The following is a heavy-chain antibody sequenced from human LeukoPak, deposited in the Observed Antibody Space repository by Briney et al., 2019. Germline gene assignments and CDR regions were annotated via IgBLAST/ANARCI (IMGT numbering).Heavy chain of an antibody. CDR3: ARDITGTTGAIDY. J-gene: IGHJ4*02. Sequence: GGSLRLSCAASEFTFSSHDMRWVRQAPGKGLEWVANIKQDGSEKNYVDSVKGRFTISRDNAKNSLYLQMSGLRAEDTAVYYCARDITGTTGAIDYWGQGTLVTVSS. CDR2: IKQDGSEK. V-gene: IGHV3-7*01. D-gene: IGHD1-20*01. CDR1: EFTFSSHD.